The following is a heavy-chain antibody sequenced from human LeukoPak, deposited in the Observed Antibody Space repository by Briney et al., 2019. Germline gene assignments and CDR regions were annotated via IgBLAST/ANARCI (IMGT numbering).Heavy chain of an antibody. CDR2: IYIGGST. Sequence: GGSLRLSCAASGFTVSSKYMSWVRQAPGKGLEWVSTIYIGGSTYYTDSVRGRFIISRDISKNTLYLQMNSLRAEDTAVYYCARVGDCGRASCYAIDYWGQGTLVTVSS. CDR3: ARVGDCGRASCYAIDY. CDR1: GFTVSSKY. D-gene: IGHD2-2*01. V-gene: IGHV3-66*01. J-gene: IGHJ4*02.